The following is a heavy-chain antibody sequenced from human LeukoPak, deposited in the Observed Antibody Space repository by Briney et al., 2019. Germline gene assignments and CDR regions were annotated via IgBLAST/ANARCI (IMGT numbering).Heavy chain of an antibody. J-gene: IGHJ3*02. D-gene: IGHD3-16*02. CDR1: GVTLSSYD. CDR2: IGTAGDT. Sequence: GGSLRLSCAASGVTLSSYDMHWVRQATGKGLEWVAAIGTAGDTYYPGSVKGRFTISRENAKNSLYLQMNSLRAGDTAVYYCASGRNYDYVWGSYRYSAFDIWGQGTMVTVSS. V-gene: IGHV3-13*01. CDR3: ASGRNYDYVWGSYRYSAFDI.